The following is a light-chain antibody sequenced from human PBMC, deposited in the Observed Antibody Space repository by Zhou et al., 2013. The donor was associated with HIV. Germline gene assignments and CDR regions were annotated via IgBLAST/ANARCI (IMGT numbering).Light chain of an antibody. CDR2: AAS. CDR3: QQYAGSPLT. Sequence: DIVLTQSPGTLSLSPGERATLSCWASQSVGSKYLAWYQQKPGQAPRLLIYAASSRATGIPDRFSGSGSGTDFTLTISRLEPGDFAVYYCQQYAGSPLTFGGGTKVEIK. J-gene: IGKJ4*01. V-gene: IGKV3-20*01. CDR1: QSVGSKY.